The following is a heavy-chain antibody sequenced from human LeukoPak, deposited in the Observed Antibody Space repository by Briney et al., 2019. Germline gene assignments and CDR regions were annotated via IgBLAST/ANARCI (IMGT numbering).Heavy chain of an antibody. Sequence: SVKVSCKASGGTFSSYAISWVRQAPGQGLEWMGRIIPILGIANYAQKFQGRVTITADKSTSTAYMELSSLRSEDTAVYYCAREVHSYDPTYYYGMDVWGQGTTVTVSS. CDR2: IIPILGIA. V-gene: IGHV1-69*04. D-gene: IGHD5-12*01. CDR1: GGTFSSYA. J-gene: IGHJ6*02. CDR3: AREVHSYDPTYYYGMDV.